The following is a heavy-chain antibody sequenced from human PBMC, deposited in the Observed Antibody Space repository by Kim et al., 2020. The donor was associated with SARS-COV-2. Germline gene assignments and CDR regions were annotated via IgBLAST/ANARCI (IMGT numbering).Heavy chain of an antibody. D-gene: IGHD1-26*01. CDR1: GFSLSTSGMC. Sequence: SGPTLVNPTQTLTLTCTFSGFSLSTSGMCVSWIRQPPGKALEWLARIDWDDDKYYSTSLKTRLTISKDTSKNQVVLTMTNMDPVDTATYYCARGIVGAIEGLDWGQGTLVTVSS. V-gene: IGHV2-70*11. CDR2: IDWDDDK. CDR3: ARGIVGAIEGLD. J-gene: IGHJ4*02.